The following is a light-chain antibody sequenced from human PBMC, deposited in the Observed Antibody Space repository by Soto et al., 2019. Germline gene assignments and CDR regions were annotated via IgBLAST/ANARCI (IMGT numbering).Light chain of an antibody. J-gene: IGKJ4*01. CDR2: TAS. V-gene: IGKV1-8*01. Sequence: AIRMTQSPSSFSASTAERVTITCRASHGISSHLAWYQVKPGKAPRLLIYTASYLESGVPSRFSGSGSGTDFTLTISSLQSEDFAVYYCHQYFSYPLTFGGGTKVEIK. CDR1: HGISSH. CDR3: HQYFSYPLT.